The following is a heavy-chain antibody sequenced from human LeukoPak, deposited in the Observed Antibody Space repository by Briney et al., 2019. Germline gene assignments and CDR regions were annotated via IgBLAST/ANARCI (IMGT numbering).Heavy chain of an antibody. J-gene: IGHJ4*02. V-gene: IGHV1-2*02. CDR3: ARDISLLLWFGESAPAGLYFDY. CDR1: GYTFTGYY. CDR2: INPNSGGT. Sequence: ASVKVSCKASGYTFTGYYMHWVRQAPGQGLEWMGWINPNSGGTNYAQKFQGRVTMTRDTSISTAYMELSRLRSDDTAVYYCARDISLLLWFGESAPAGLYFDYWGQGTLVTVSS. D-gene: IGHD3-10*01.